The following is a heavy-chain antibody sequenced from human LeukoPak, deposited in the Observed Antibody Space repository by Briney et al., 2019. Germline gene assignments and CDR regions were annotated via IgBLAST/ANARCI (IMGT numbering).Heavy chain of an antibody. J-gene: IGHJ4*02. D-gene: IGHD6-13*01. CDR1: GFTFSSYG. CDR3: AKDTSSWYATFDY. V-gene: IGHV3-30*02. CDR2: IWYDGSNK. Sequence: GGSLRLSCAASGFTFSSYGMHWVRQAPGRGLEWVAIIWYDGSNKYYADSVRGRFTVSRDNSKDTLYLQMNSLGAEDTAVYYCAKDTSSWYATFDYWGQGTLVTVSS.